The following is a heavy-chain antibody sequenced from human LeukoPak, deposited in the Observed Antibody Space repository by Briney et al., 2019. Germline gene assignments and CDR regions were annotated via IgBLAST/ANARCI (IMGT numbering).Heavy chain of an antibody. CDR2: IYYSGST. Sequence: SETLSLTCAVYGGSFSGYYWSWIRQPPGKGLEWIGYIYYSGSTNYNPSLKSRVTISVDTSKNQFSLKLSSVTAADTAVYYCARAQPSYDILTGYSRGYFDYWGQGTLVTVSS. CDR1: GGSFSGYY. V-gene: IGHV4-59*01. D-gene: IGHD3-9*01. CDR3: ARAQPSYDILTGYSRGYFDY. J-gene: IGHJ4*02.